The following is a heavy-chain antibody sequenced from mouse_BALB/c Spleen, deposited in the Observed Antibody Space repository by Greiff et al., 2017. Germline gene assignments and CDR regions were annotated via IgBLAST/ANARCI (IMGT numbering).Heavy chain of an antibody. D-gene: IGHD2-1*01. CDR2: IDPANGNT. J-gene: IGHJ4*01. V-gene: IGHV14-3*02. Sequence: EVKLQESGAELVKPGASVKLSCTASGFNIKDTYMHWVKQRPEQGLEWIGRIDPANGNTKYDPKFQGKATITADTSSNTAYLQLSSLTSEDTAVYYCARRRSTMSYYAMDYWGQGTSVTVSS. CDR3: ARRRSTMSYYAMDY. CDR1: GFNIKDTY.